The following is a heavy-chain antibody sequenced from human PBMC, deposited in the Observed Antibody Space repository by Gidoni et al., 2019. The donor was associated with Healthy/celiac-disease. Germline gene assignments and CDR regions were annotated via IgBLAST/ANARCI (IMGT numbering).Heavy chain of an antibody. D-gene: IGHD6-19*01. V-gene: IGHV4-34*01. J-gene: IGHJ4*02. CDR1: GESFSVDF. CDR3: ARVGSSGWYV. Sequence: QVQLQQWGAGLLKPSETLSLTCAVYGESFSVDFWSWIRQPPGKGLEWIGEINHRGSTNYNPSLKSRVTISVDTSKNQFSLKLSSVTAADTAVYYCARVGSSGWYVWGQGTLVTVSS. CDR2: INHRGST.